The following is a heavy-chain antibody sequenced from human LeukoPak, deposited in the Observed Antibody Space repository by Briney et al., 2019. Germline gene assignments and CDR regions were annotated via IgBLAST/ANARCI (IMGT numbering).Heavy chain of an antibody. CDR1: GGSISSGGYY. D-gene: IGHD1-1*01. CDR3: ASGDNDPLFDY. CDR2: IYYSGST. Sequence: SETLSLTCSVSGGSISSGGYYWSWIRQHPGKGLEWIGSIYYSGSTNYNPSLQGRVTISLDTSRNQFSLKLSSVTAADTAVYYCASGDNDPLFDYWGQGTLVTVSS. V-gene: IGHV4-31*03. J-gene: IGHJ4*02.